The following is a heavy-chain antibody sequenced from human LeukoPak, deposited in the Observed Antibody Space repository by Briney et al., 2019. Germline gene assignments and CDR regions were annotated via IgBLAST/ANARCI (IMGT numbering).Heavy chain of an antibody. V-gene: IGHV3-23*01. Sequence: GGSLRLSCAASGFTFSSYAMSWVRQAPGKGLEGVSGISGSGGSTYYADSVKGRFTISRDNSKNTLYLQMNSLRAEDTAVYYCAKPWLNGTTVTTGAFDIWGQGTMVTVSS. CDR3: AKPWLNGTTVTTGAFDI. CDR2: ISGSGGST. D-gene: IGHD4-17*01. CDR1: GFTFSSYA. J-gene: IGHJ3*02.